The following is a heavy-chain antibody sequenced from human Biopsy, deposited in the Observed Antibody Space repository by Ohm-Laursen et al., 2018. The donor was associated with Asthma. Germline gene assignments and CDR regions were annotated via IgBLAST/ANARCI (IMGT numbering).Heavy chain of an antibody. Sequence: SDTLSLTCDVYPESFSGFFWTWIRQSPGKGLEWIGETNERGVTNNNPSLKSRVIISIDTYWNRVSLKLTSVTAADTAVYYCARGPELDVWGQGTTVTVSS. V-gene: IGHV4-34*01. CDR3: ARGPELDV. CDR1: PESFSGFF. CDR2: TNERGVT. J-gene: IGHJ6*02.